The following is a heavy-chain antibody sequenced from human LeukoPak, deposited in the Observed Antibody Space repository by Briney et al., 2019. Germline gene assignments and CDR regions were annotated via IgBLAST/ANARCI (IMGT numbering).Heavy chain of an antibody. CDR2: IYSSGSA. D-gene: IGHD3-9*01. CDR3: ARHRDYFDT. V-gene: IGHV4-59*08. Sequence: KPSETLSLTCTVSGASITNNFWTWSRQPPGKGLEWIGYIYSSGSANYNPSLKSRVIISADTSKNQIYLNLTSVTAADTALYFCARHRDYFDTWGHGTVVTVSS. J-gene: IGHJ4*01. CDR1: GASITNNF.